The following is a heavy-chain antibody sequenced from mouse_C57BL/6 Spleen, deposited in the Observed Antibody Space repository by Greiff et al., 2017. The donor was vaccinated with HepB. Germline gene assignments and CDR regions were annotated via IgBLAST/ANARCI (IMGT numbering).Heavy chain of an antibody. V-gene: IGHV6-3*01. D-gene: IGHD2-4*01. CDR1: GFTFSNYW. CDR2: IRLKSDNYAT. Sequence: EVKVEESGGGLVQPGGSMKLSCVASGFTFSNYWMNWVRQSPEKGLEWVAQIRLKSDNYATHYAESVKGRFTISRDDSKSSVYLQMNNLRAEDTGIYYCTMPSIYYDYPYYAMYYWGQGTSVTVSS. CDR3: TMPSIYYDYPYYAMYY. J-gene: IGHJ4*01.